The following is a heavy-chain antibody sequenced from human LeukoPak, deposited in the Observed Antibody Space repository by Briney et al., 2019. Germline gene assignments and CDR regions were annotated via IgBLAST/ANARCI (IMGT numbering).Heavy chain of an antibody. CDR1: GGSISSGDYY. V-gene: IGHV4-30-4*01. J-gene: IGHJ4*02. CDR3: ASRYSSGWHSDY. Sequence: SETLSLTCTVSGGSISSGDYYWSWIRRPPGKGLEWIGYIYHSGSTYYNPSLKSRVTISVDTSKNQFSLKLSSVTAADTAVYYCASRYSSGWHSDYWGQGTLVTVSS. D-gene: IGHD6-19*01. CDR2: IYHSGST.